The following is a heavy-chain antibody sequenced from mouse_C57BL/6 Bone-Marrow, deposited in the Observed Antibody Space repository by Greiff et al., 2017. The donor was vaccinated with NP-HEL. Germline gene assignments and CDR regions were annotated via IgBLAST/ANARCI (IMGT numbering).Heavy chain of an antibody. Sequence: VKLVESGPGLVAPSQSLSITCTVSGFSLTSYAISWVRQPPGKGLEWLGVIWTGGGTNYKSALKSRLSISKDNSKSQVFLKMNSLQTDDTARYYCARNLGTTVVAPFDYWGQGTTLTVSS. CDR2: IWTGGGT. J-gene: IGHJ2*01. V-gene: IGHV2-9-1*01. D-gene: IGHD1-1*01. CDR3: ARNLGTTVVAPFDY. CDR1: GFSLTSYA.